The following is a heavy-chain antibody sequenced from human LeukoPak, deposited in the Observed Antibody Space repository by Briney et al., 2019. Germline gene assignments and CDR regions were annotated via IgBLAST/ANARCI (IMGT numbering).Heavy chain of an antibody. D-gene: IGHD1-1*01. CDR3: ATRPNWDFDY. CDR2: ISGSGGST. Sequence: PGGSLRLSCVAFDFTFSTHAMSWVRQAPGKGLEWVSTISGSGGSTYYADSVKGRFTISRDNSKNTLYLQMNSLRAEDTAVYYCATRPNWDFDYWGQGTLVTVSS. J-gene: IGHJ4*02. CDR1: DFTFSTHA. V-gene: IGHV3-23*01.